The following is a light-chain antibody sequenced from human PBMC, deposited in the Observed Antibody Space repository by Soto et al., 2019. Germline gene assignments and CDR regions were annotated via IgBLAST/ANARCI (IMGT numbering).Light chain of an antibody. CDR1: QNISSN. CDR3: QQYNNWWT. V-gene: IGKV3-15*01. CDR2: GAS. J-gene: IGKJ1*01. Sequence: EIVMTQSPATLSVTTGERATLSCRASQNISSNLAWYQQKPGQAPRLLIYGASTRATGIPARFSGSGSGTEFTLTISSLQSEDFAVYYCQQYNNWWTFGQGTKVEIK.